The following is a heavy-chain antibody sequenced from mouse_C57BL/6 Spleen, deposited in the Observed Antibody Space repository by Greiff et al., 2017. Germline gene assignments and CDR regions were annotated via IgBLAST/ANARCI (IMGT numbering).Heavy chain of an antibody. CDR2: IYPGDGDT. CDR3: ARYLYDYDGDYYAMDY. J-gene: IGHJ4*01. D-gene: IGHD2-4*01. CDR1: GYAFSSSW. Sequence: QVQLKQSGPELVKPGASVKISCKASGYAFSSSWMNWVKQRPGKGLEWIGRIYPGDGDTNYNGKFKGKATLTADKSSSTAYMQLSSLTSEDSAVYFCARYLYDYDGDYYAMDYWGQGTSVTVSS. V-gene: IGHV1-82*01.